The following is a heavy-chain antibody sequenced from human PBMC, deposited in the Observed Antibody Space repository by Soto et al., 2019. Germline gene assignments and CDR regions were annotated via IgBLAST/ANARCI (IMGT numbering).Heavy chain of an antibody. CDR3: AKGSVAATDYYYGMDV. V-gene: IGHV3-11*01. CDR1: GFSFSDHY. Sequence: GGSLRLSCAASGFSFSDHYMTWIRQAPGKGLEWVSYISGSGTTIYYTDSVKGRFTVSRDNAKNSVYLHMNSLRAEDTAVYYCAKGSVAATDYYYGMDVWGQGTTVTVSS. D-gene: IGHD2-15*01. CDR2: ISGSGTTI. J-gene: IGHJ6*02.